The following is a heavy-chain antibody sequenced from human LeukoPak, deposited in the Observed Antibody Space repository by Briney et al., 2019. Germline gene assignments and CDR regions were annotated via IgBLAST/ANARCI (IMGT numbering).Heavy chain of an antibody. CDR2: IYYSGST. CDR1: GGSISSSSYY. Sequence: SETLSLTCTVSGGSISSSSYYWGWIRQPPGKGLEWIGSIYYSGSTYYNPSLKSRVTISVDTSKNQFSLKLSSVTAADTAVYYCASTGFYDYVWGSYEGVSRYYLDYWGEGTLVSVSP. D-gene: IGHD3-16*01. V-gene: IGHV4-39*01. J-gene: IGHJ4*02. CDR3: ASTGFYDYVWGSYEGVSRYYLDY.